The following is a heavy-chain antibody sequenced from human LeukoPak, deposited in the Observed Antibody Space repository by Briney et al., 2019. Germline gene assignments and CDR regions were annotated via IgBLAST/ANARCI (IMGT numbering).Heavy chain of an antibody. D-gene: IGHD3-10*01. CDR3: ARVLTMVRGVIRQFDY. CDR1: GFTFSSYS. CDR2: ISSSSSYI. V-gene: IGHV3-21*01. J-gene: IGHJ4*02. Sequence: GGSLRLSCAASGFTFSSYSMNWVRQAPGKGLEWVSSISSSSSYIYYADSVKGRFTISRDNAKNSLYLQMNSLRAEDTAVYYCARVLTMVRGVIRQFDYWGQGTLVTVSS.